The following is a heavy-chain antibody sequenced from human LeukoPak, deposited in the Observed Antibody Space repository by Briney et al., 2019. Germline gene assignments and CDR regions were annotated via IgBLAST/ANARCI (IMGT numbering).Heavy chain of an antibody. D-gene: IGHD2-21*02. CDR2: ISAYNGNT. V-gene: IGHV1-18*04. CDR3: ARAEGVTAYDY. J-gene: IGHJ4*02. Sequence: ASVKVSCKASGYTFTDFYMHWVRQAPGQGLEWMGWISAYNGNTNYAQKLQGRVTMTTDTSTSTAYMELRSLRSDDTAVYYCARAEGVTAYDYWGQGTLVTVSS. CDR1: GYTFTDFY.